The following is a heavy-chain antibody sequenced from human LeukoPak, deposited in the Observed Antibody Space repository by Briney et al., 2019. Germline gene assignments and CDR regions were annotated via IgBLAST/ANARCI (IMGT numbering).Heavy chain of an antibody. J-gene: IGHJ5*02. D-gene: IGHD6-19*01. CDR2: IYYSGTT. CDR1: GGSISSSSYT. V-gene: IGHV4-39*01. CDR3: ARRITVAGGWFDP. Sequence: KPSETPSPTCTVSGGSISSSSYTWGWIRQPPGKGLEWVGTIYYSGTTHYNPSLKSRVTISIDTSKNQFSLKLSSVTAADTAVYFCARRITVAGGWFDPWGQGTLVTVSS.